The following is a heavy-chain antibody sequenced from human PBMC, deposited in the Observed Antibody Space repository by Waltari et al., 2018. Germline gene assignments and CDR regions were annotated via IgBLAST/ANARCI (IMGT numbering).Heavy chain of an antibody. CDR2: FNSDGSTT. CDR3: ATGSWYDY. D-gene: IGHD6-13*01. J-gene: IGHJ4*02. V-gene: IGHV3-74*01. CDR1: GFTFSSYW. Sequence: EVQLVESGGGLVQPGGSLGLSCSVVGFTFSSYWLQWVRQAPGKGLWWVSRFNSDGSTTSYADSVKGRFTISRDNAKNTLYLQMNSLGAEDTAVYYCATGSWYDYWGQGTLVTVSS.